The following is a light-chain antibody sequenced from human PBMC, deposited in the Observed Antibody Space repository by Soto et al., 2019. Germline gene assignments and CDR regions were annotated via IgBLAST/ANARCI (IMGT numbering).Light chain of an antibody. CDR2: AAS. CDR1: QGISSY. Sequence: RNTQSPSSLSASTGDRVTLTCRASQGISSYLAWYQQKPGKAPKLLIYAASTLQSGVPSRFSGSGSGTDFTLTISCLQSEDFATYYCQQYYSYPPTFGGGTKVDI. CDR3: QQYYSYPPT. V-gene: IGKV1-8*01. J-gene: IGKJ4*02.